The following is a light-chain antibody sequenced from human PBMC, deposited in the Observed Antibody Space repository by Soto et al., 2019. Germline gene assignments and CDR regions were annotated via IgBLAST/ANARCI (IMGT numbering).Light chain of an antibody. CDR3: SSYAGGIVV. CDR1: SSDVGGYNY. V-gene: IGLV2-8*01. J-gene: IGLJ2*01. Sequence: QSALTQPPSASGSPGQSVTISCTGTSSDVGGYNYVSWYQQHPGKAPKLMIYEVSKRPSGVPDRFSGSKSGNTAPLTVSGLQAGDEADYYCSSYAGGIVVFGGGTKLTVL. CDR2: EVS.